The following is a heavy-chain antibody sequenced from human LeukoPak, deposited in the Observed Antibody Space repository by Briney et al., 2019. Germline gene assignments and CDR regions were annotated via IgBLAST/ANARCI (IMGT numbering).Heavy chain of an antibody. Sequence: AGSLRLSCGASGFTSGFTFSSFAISWVRQAPRKGLEWVSAIRGSGTATHYAASVSGRFTISRDNSKNPLYLQLNSLRAEDTAIYYCAKDLSSTSSTPSDPWGQGTLVTVSS. V-gene: IGHV3-23*01. CDR3: AKDLSSTSSTPSDP. D-gene: IGHD6-19*01. CDR1: GFTFSSFA. CDR2: IRGSGTAT. J-gene: IGHJ5*02.